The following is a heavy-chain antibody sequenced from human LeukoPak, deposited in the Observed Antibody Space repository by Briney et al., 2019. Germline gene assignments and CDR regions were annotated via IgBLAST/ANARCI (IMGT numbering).Heavy chain of an antibody. CDR2: INAGNGNT. CDR3: ARVSDTIFGVVQGSFDY. Sequence: GASVKVSCKASGYTFTSYAMHWVRQAPGQRLEWMGWINAGNGNTKYSQKFQGRVTITRDTSASTAYMELSSLRSEDTAVYYCARVSDTIFGVVQGSFDYWGQGTLVTVSS. V-gene: IGHV1-3*01. D-gene: IGHD3-3*01. CDR1: GYTFTSYA. J-gene: IGHJ4*02.